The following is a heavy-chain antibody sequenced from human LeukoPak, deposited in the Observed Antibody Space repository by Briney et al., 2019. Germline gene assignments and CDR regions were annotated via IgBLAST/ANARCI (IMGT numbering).Heavy chain of an antibody. Sequence: GRSLRLSCAASGFTFDDYAMYWVRQAPGKGLEWVSGISWNSGSIGYADSVKGRFTISRDNAKNSLYLQMNSLRAEDMALYYCAKDARERYWYFDLWGRGTLVTVSS. V-gene: IGHV3-9*03. CDR3: AKDARERYWYFDL. CDR2: ISWNSGSI. J-gene: IGHJ2*01. D-gene: IGHD1-26*01. CDR1: GFTFDDYA.